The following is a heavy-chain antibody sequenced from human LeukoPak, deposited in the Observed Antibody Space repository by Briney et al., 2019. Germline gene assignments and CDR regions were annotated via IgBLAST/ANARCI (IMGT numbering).Heavy chain of an antibody. V-gene: IGHV3-7*01. CDR3: VSTTGP. Sequence: GGSLRLSCAASGFTFSYYWMGWVRQAPGKGLEWVANIKEDGSEKYYVDSVKGRFTISTDNARNSVFLQMSSLRAEDTAVYYCVSTTGPWGQGTLVTVPS. D-gene: IGHD1-7*01. CDR1: GFTFSYYW. CDR2: IKEDGSEK. J-gene: IGHJ5*02.